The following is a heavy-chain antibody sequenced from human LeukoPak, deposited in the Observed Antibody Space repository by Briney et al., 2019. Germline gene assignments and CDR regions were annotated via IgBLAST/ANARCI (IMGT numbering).Heavy chain of an antibody. CDR1: GFTFSRSD. CDR3: AKGGGAAAYAY. Sequence: PGGSLRLSCAASGFTFSRSDMIWVRQAPGKGLEWVSGISNIGIGTYYADSVKGRFTISRDNSKNTLYLQMNSLRAEDTAVYYCAKGGGAAAYAYWGQGTLVTVSS. V-gene: IGHV3-23*01. D-gene: IGHD2-2*01. CDR2: ISNIGIGT. J-gene: IGHJ4*02.